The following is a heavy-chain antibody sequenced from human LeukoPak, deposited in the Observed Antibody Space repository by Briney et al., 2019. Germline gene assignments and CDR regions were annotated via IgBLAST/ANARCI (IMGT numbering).Heavy chain of an antibody. D-gene: IGHD5-18*01. CDR1: GFTFSSYA. CDR2: ISYDGSKK. CDR3: ARANGQLWTTPDY. V-gene: IGHV3-30*03. J-gene: IGHJ4*02. Sequence: GGSLRLSCAASGFTFSSYAMHWVRQPQGEGLEWVAVISYDGSKKSSAESVKGRFTISRDNPKNTLYLQMNSLRPEDTAVYFCARANGQLWTTPDYWGQGTLVTISS.